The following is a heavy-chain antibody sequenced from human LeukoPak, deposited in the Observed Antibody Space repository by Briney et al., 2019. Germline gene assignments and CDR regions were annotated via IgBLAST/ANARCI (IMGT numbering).Heavy chain of an antibody. CDR3: ARTQVVPAASHFDY. V-gene: IGHV4-4*02. Sequence: SETLSLTCAVSGGSISSSNWWSWVRQPPGKGLEWIGEIYHSGSTNYNPSLKSRVTISVDTSKNQFSLKLSSVTAADTAVYYCARTQVVPAASHFDYWGQGTLVTVSS. CDR1: GGSISSSNW. CDR2: IYHSGST. D-gene: IGHD2-2*01. J-gene: IGHJ4*02.